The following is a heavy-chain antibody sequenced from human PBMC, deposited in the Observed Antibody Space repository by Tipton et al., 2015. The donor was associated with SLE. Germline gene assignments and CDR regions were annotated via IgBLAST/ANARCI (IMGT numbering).Heavy chain of an antibody. D-gene: IGHD3-3*01. CDR2: INHSGST. Sequence: TLSLTCAVYGGSFSGYYWSWIRQPPGKGLEWIGEINHSGSTNYNPSLKSRVTISVDTSKNQFSLKLSSVTAADTAVYYYARTIFGAGYFDYWGQGTLVTVSS. V-gene: IGHV4-34*01. J-gene: IGHJ4*02. CDR3: ARTIFGAGYFDY. CDR1: GGSFSGYY.